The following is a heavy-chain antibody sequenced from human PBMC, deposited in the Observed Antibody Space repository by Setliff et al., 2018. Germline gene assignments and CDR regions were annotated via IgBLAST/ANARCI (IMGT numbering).Heavy chain of an antibody. CDR1: GGSMIGGHYY. Sequence: PSETLSLTCTVSGGSMIGGHYYWSWIRQLPGKGLEWIAYIYYSGNTYYNPSLKSRGTISVDTSKNQFSLKINSVTAADTAVYYCARGHCSSGECPNYFDPWGQGTQVTVSS. CDR3: ARGHCSSGECPNYFDP. J-gene: IGHJ5*02. V-gene: IGHV4-31*03. CDR2: IYYSGNT. D-gene: IGHD2-15*01.